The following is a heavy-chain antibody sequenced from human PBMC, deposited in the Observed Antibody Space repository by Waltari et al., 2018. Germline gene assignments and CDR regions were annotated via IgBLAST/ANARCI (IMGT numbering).Heavy chain of an antibody. D-gene: IGHD3-10*01. Sequence: QVQLQESGPGLVKPSETLSLTCTVSGGSISSYYWSWIRQPPGKGLEWIGYIYYSGSTNYNPSLKSRVTISVDTSKNQFSLKLSSVTAADTAVYYCARVIGVQESHYYMDVWGKGTTVTVSS. V-gene: IGHV4-59*01. CDR2: IYYSGST. J-gene: IGHJ6*03. CDR1: GGSISSYY. CDR3: ARVIGVQESHYYMDV.